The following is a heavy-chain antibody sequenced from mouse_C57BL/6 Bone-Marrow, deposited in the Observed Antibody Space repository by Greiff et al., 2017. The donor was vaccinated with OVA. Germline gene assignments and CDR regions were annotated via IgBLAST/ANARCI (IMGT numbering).Heavy chain of an antibody. V-gene: IGHV1-64*01. CDR1: GYTFTSYW. CDR2: IHPNSGST. Sequence: QVQLQQPGAELVKPGASVKLSCKASGYTFTSYWMHWVKQRPGQGLEWIGMIHPNSGSTNYNEKFKSKATLTVDISSSTAYMQLSSLTSEDSAVYYCARVSYANFFDDWGQGTTLTVSA. D-gene: IGHD2-1*01. J-gene: IGHJ2*01. CDR3: ARVSYANFFDD.